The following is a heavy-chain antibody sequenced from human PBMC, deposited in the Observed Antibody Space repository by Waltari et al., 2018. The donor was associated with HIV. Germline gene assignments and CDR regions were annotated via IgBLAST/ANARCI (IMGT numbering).Heavy chain of an antibody. V-gene: IGHV3-21*02. CDR3: VRDDPGYEPIDY. D-gene: IGHD2-2*01. CDR1: GFTFTQYT. CDR2: ISRDNRES. J-gene: IGHJ4*02. Sequence: VRLMESGGGLVEPGGSLTISCAASGFTFTQYTMNWIRHIPGKGLEGLASISRDNRESYFIDSIKGRFTMSRDNAANSVFLHMDRLRVDDTARYFCVRDDPGYEPIDYWGRGTLVTVSP.